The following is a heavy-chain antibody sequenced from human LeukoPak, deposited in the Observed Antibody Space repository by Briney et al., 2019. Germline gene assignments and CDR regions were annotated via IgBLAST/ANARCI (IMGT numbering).Heavy chain of an antibody. CDR1: GGSFSGYY. Sequence: SETLSLTCAVYGGSFSGYYWSWIRQPPGKGLEWIGEINHSGSTNYNPSLKGRVTISVDTSKNQFSLKLSSVTAADTAVYYCARGSLGDYVWGSYRYRVQIYFDYWGQGTLVTVSS. CDR2: INHSGST. D-gene: IGHD3-16*02. V-gene: IGHV4-34*01. CDR3: ARGSLGDYVWGSYRYRVQIYFDY. J-gene: IGHJ4*02.